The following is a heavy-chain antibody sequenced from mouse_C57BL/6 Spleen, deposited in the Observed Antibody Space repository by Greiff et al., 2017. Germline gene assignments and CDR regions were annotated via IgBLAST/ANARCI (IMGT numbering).Heavy chain of an antibody. V-gene: IGHV2-2*01. J-gene: IGHJ1*03. CDR1: GFSLTSYG. CDR2: LWSGGST. Sequence: VQLQQSGPGLVQPSQSLSITCTVSGFSLTSYGVHWVRQSPGKGLEWLGVLWSGGSTDYNAAFISRLSISKDNSKSQVFFKMNSLQADDTAIYYCASCEWYFDVWGTGTTVTVSS. CDR3: ASCEWYFDV.